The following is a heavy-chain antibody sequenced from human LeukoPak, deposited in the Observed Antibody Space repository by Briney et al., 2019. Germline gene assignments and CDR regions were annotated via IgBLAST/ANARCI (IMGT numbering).Heavy chain of an antibody. D-gene: IGHD3-16*01. V-gene: IGHV3-33*01. CDR3: ARDRLGGYFDY. J-gene: IGHJ4*02. Sequence: GRSLRLSCAASGFTFSSYGMHWVRQAPGKGLEWVAVIWYDGSNKYYADSVKGRFTISRDNSKNTLYLQMSSLRAEDTAVYYCARDRLGGYFDYWGQGTLVTVSS. CDR2: IWYDGSNK. CDR1: GFTFSSYG.